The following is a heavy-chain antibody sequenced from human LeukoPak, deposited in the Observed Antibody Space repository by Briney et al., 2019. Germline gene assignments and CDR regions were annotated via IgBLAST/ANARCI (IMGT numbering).Heavy chain of an antibody. CDR2: IYTSGST. J-gene: IGHJ5*02. D-gene: IGHD3-22*01. CDR1: GGSISSYY. V-gene: IGHV4-4*07. CDR3: ARAYSDDSSGSNWFDP. Sequence: SETLSLTCTVSGGSISSYYWSWIRQPAGKGLEWIGRIYTSGSTNYNPSLKSRVTMSVDTSKNQFSLKLSSVTAADTAVYYCARAYSDDSSGSNWFDPWGQGTLVTVSS.